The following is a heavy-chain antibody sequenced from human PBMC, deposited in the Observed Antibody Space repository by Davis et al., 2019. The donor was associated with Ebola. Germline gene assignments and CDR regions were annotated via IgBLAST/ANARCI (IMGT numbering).Heavy chain of an antibody. CDR1: GFTFSDYY. J-gene: IGHJ4*02. D-gene: IGHD6-13*01. CDR2: ISSSGSTI. CDR3: AKDVRAQEAAAPGY. Sequence: PGGSLRLSCAASGFTFSDYYMSWIRQAPGKGLEWVSYISSSGSTIYYADSVKGRFTISRDNAKNSLYLQMNSLRAEDTAVYYCAKDVRAQEAAAPGYWGQGTLVTVSS. V-gene: IGHV3-11*04.